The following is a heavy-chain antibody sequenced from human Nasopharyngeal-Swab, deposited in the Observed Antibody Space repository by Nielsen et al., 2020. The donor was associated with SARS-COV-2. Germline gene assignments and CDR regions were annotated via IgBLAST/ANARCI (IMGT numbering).Heavy chain of an antibody. V-gene: IGHV4-34*01. Sequence: WIRQPPGKGLEWIGEINHSGNTNYNPSLKSRVTISVDTSKNQFSLKLSSMTAADTAVYYCARGRRVVRGVIITNYYYYYYMDVWGKGTTVTVSS. CDR3: ARGRRVVRGVIITNYYYYYYMDV. D-gene: IGHD3-10*01. CDR2: INHSGNT. J-gene: IGHJ6*03.